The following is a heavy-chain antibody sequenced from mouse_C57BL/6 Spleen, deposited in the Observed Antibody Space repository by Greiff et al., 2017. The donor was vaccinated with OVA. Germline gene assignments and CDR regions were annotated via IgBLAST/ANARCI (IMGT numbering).Heavy chain of an antibody. CDR3: ARLSTTRVWYFDV. CDR2: ISSGSSTI. CDR1: GFTFSDYG. D-gene: IGHD2-4*01. V-gene: IGHV5-17*01. J-gene: IGHJ1*03. Sequence: EVKLVESGGGLVKPGGSLKLSCAASGFTFSDYGMHWVRQAPEKGLEWVAYISSGSSTIYYADTVKGRFTISRDNAKNTLFLQRTSLRSEDTAMYYCARLSTTRVWYFDVWGTGTTVTVSS.